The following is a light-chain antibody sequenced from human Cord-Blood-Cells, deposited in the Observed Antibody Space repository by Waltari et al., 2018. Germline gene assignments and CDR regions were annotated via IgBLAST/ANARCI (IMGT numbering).Light chain of an antibody. J-gene: IGKJ1*01. CDR2: DAS. Sequence: DIKMTQSPSTLSASVGDRVTITCRASQSISSWLAWYQQKPGKAPKLLIYDASSFESGVPSRFSGSGSGTEFTLTISSLQPDDFATYYCQQYNSYSWTFGQGTKVEIK. V-gene: IGKV1-5*01. CDR3: QQYNSYSWT. CDR1: QSISSW.